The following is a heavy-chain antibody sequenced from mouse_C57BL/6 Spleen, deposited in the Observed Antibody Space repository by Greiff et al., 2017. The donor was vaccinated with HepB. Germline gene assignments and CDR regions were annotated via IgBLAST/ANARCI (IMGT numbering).Heavy chain of an antibody. CDR3: ARSGGYFDV. J-gene: IGHJ1*03. CDR1: GYAFTNYL. CDR2: INPGSGGT. V-gene: IGHV1-54*01. Sequence: VQGVESGAELVRPGTSVKVSCKASGYAFTNYLIEWVKQRPGQGLEWIGVINPGSGGTNYNEKFKGKATLTADKSSSTAYMQLSSLTSEDSAVYFCARSGGYFDVWGTGTTVTVSS.